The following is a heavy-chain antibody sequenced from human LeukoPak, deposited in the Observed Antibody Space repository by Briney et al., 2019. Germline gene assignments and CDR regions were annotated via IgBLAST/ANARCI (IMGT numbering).Heavy chain of an antibody. CDR2: IYYSGST. V-gene: IGHV4-59*12. J-gene: IGHJ4*02. CDR3: ARADQMATIGGGFDY. Sequence: PSETLSLTCTVSGGSISSYYWSWIRQPPGKGLEWIGYIYYSGSTNYNPSLKSRVTISVDTSKNQFSLKLSSVTAADTAVYYCARADQMATIGGGFDYWGQGTLVTVSS. CDR1: GGSISSYY. D-gene: IGHD5-12*01.